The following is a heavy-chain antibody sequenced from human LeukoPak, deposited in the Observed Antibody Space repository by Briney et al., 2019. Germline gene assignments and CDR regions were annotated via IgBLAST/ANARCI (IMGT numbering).Heavy chain of an antibody. Sequence: PGGSLRLSCAASGFTFSRYSMNWVRQAPGKGLEWVSAISSGSSNIFYADSVKGRFTISRDNAKNSLYLQMNSLRAEDTAVYYCARDFWSGEDAFDIWGQGTMVTVSS. V-gene: IGHV3-21*01. D-gene: IGHD3-3*01. CDR1: GFTFSRYS. CDR2: ISSGSSNI. CDR3: ARDFWSGEDAFDI. J-gene: IGHJ3*02.